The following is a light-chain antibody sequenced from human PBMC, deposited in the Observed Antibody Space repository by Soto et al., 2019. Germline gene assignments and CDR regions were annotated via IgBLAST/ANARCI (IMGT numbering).Light chain of an antibody. CDR2: KAS. Sequence: DIQMTQSPPTLSASVGDRVTITCRASQSISSRLAWYQQKPGRAPKLLIYKASSLESGVPSRFSGSGSGTEFTLTISSLQPDDVATYYCQQYNSYSSFGPGTKVDIK. J-gene: IGKJ3*01. CDR1: QSISSR. CDR3: QQYNSYSS. V-gene: IGKV1-5*03.